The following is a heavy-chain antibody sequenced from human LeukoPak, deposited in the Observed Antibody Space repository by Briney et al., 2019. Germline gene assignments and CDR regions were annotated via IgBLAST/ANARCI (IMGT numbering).Heavy chain of an antibody. CDR2: ISYDGSNK. CDR3: AKDQTGTYCSGGSCQYFDY. D-gene: IGHD2-15*01. CDR1: GFTFSSYG. Sequence: GRSLRLSCAASGFTFSSYGMHWVRQAPGKGLEWVAVISYDGSNKYYADSVKGRFTISRDNSKNTLYLQMNSLRAEDTAVYYCAKDQTGTYCSGGSCQYFDYWGQGTLVTVSS. J-gene: IGHJ4*02. V-gene: IGHV3-30*18.